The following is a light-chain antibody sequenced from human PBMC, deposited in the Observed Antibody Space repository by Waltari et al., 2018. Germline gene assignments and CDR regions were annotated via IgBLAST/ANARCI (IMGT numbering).Light chain of an antibody. J-gene: IGKJ4*01. V-gene: IGKV3-20*01. CDR2: GAS. CDR3: QQYGSSPLT. CDR1: QSVSSSY. Sequence: ELVLTQSPGTLSLSPGERATLSCRASQSVSSSYLAWYQQTPGQAPRLLIYGASSRATGIPDRFSGSGSGTDFTLTISRLEPEDFAVYYCQQYGSSPLTFGGGTKVEIK.